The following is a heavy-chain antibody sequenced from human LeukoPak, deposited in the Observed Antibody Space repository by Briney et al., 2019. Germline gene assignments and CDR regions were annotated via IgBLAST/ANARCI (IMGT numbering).Heavy chain of an antibody. J-gene: IGHJ4*02. V-gene: IGHV3-74*01. D-gene: IGHD6-13*01. Sequence: GGSLRLSCAASGFTFSSYGMHWVRHAPGKGPVWVSRINSDGSSTSYADSVKGRFTISRDNAKNTLYLQMNRLRAEDTAVYYCASTSSWNGEGDYWGQGTLVTVSS. CDR3: ASTSSWNGEGDY. CDR1: GFTFSSYG. CDR2: INSDGSST.